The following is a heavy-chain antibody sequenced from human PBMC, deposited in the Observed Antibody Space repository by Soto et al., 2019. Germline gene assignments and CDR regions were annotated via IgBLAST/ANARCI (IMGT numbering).Heavy chain of an antibody. Sequence: SETLSLTCAVSGYSISSCDYWGWIRQPPGKGLEWIGSIFHSGNAYYNPSLKSRVTISVDTSKNQFSLKLSSVTAADTAVYYCSRDTGSGLDYFYYWGQGTLVTVSS. V-gene: IGHV4-38-2*02. J-gene: IGHJ4*02. CDR1: GYSISSCDY. CDR2: IFHSGNA. D-gene: IGHD6-25*01. CDR3: SRDTGSGLDYFYY.